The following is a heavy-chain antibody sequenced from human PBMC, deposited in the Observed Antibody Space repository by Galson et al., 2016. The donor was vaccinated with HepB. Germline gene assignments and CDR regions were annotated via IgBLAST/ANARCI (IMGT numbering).Heavy chain of an antibody. J-gene: IGHJ4*02. D-gene: IGHD3-9*01. CDR3: ARGQDILTGYQDH. CDR2: ISSSSADK. V-gene: IGHV3-21*06. Sequence: SLRLSCAASGFTFSRYNMNWVRQVPGKGLEWVSFISSSSADKYYADSVRGRFTISRDNAKNSLYIEMNSLGAEDTAVYYCARGQDILTGYQDHWGQGTLVTVSS. CDR1: GFTFSRYN.